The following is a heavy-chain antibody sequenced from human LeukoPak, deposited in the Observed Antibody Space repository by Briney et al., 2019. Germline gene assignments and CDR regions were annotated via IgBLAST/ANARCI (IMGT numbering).Heavy chain of an antibody. V-gene: IGHV5-51*01. CDR3: ARQDHRYYYDSSGYYPFDY. CDR1: GYSFTSYW. Sequence: GESLKISCKGSGYSFTSYWIGWVRQMPGKGLEWMGIIYPGDSDTRYSPSFQGQVTISADKSISTAYLQWSSLKASDTAMYYCARQDHRYYYDSSGYYPFDYWGQGTLVTVSS. CDR2: IYPGDSDT. D-gene: IGHD3-22*01. J-gene: IGHJ4*02.